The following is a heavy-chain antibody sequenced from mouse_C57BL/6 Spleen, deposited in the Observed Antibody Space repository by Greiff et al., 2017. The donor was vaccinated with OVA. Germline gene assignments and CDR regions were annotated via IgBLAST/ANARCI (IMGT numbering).Heavy chain of an antibody. CDR3: ARAPITPDFDY. CDR1: GYSITSGYY. V-gene: IGHV3-6*01. CDR2: ISYDGSN. J-gene: IGHJ2*01. D-gene: IGHD1-1*01. Sequence: VQLKESGPGLVKPSQSLSLTCSVTGYSITSGYYWNWIRQFPGNKLEWMGYISYDGSNNYNPSLKSRISITRDTSKNQFFLKLNSVTTEDTATYYCARAPITPDFDYWGQGTTLTVSS.